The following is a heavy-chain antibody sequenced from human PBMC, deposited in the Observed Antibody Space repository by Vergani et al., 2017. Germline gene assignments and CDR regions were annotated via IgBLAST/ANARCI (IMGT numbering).Heavy chain of an antibody. Sequence: QVQLAESGGGRVQPGRSLRLSCAASGFSFSSHAIHWVCQAPGKGLEWVAVISNDGSKKYYADSVKGRFTISRDNSKNTLDLQMNSLRTQDTAVYYCAKAGSVTAGSIQYNFDMDVWGKGTTVTVS. V-gene: IGHV3-30*18. CDR3: AKAGSVTAGSIQYNFDMDV. J-gene: IGHJ6*03. D-gene: IGHD3-10*01. CDR2: ISNDGSKK. CDR1: GFSFSSHA.